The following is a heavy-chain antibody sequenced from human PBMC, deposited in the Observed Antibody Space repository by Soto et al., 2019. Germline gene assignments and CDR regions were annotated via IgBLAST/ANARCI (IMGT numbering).Heavy chain of an antibody. Sequence: LTLSRDASRFTFGCYAMSWFRHAPGKGVEWVSAISSSDGSTYYAASVKGRFTISRDNSKNTLDLQMNSLRAVDTAVYYCAKFYCSCISRPNGYWRQGTKVTVSS. CDR2: ISSSDGST. J-gene: IGHJ4*02. CDR1: RFTFGCYA. D-gene: IGHD2-2*01. CDR3: AKFYCSCISRPNGY. V-gene: IGHV3-23*01.